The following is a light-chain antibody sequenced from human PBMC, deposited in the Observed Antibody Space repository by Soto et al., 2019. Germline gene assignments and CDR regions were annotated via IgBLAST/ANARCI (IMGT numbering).Light chain of an antibody. Sequence: DIQMTQSPSSVSASIGDRVTITCRASQNIRFWLAWYQQQPGKAPKALIRGASSLQPGVPSRFSGSGSGTDFTLTISSLQPEDFATYYCQQSYSTPWTFGQGTKVEIK. CDR1: QNIRFW. J-gene: IGKJ1*01. CDR2: GAS. CDR3: QQSYSTPWT. V-gene: IGKV1-12*01.